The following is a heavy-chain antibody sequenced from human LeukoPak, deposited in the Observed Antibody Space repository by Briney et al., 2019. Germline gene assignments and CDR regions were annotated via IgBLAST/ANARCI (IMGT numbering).Heavy chain of an antibody. CDR2: IYYSGST. CDR3: ARVVGYSYGYGY. CDR1: GGSISSSSYY. V-gene: IGHV4-61*05. D-gene: IGHD5-18*01. J-gene: IGHJ4*02. Sequence: PSETLSLTCTVSGGSISSSSYYWGWIRQPPGKGLEWIGYIYYSGSTNYNPSLKSRVTISVDTSKNQFSLKLSSVTAADTAVYYCARVVGYSYGYGYWGQGTLVTVSS.